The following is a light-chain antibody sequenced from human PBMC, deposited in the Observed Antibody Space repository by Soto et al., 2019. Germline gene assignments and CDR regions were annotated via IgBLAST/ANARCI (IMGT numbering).Light chain of an antibody. V-gene: IGKV3-11*01. Sequence: EIVLTQSPATLSLSPGERATLSCRASQSIESYLAWYQQRAGQAPRLLIYDASNRATGIPARFSGSGSGTDFTLTISSLEPEDFAVYYCQQRSNWPRTFGQGTKVDIK. J-gene: IGKJ1*01. CDR1: QSIESY. CDR3: QQRSNWPRT. CDR2: DAS.